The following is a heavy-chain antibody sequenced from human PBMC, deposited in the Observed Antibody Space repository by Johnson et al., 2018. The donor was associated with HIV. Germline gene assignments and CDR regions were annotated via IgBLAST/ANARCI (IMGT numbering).Heavy chain of an antibody. Sequence: QVQLVESGGGVVQPGRSLRLSCAASGFTFSNYGMHWVRQAPGKGLEWVAFIRYDGSNKYYADSVKGRLTISRDNSKNTLYLQMNSLRAEDTAVYYCARERSLNEYSSSWDAFDIWGQGTMVTVSS. D-gene: IGHD6-6*01. CDR1: GFTFSNYG. CDR2: IRYDGSNK. CDR3: ARERSLNEYSSSWDAFDI. V-gene: IGHV3-30*02. J-gene: IGHJ3*02.